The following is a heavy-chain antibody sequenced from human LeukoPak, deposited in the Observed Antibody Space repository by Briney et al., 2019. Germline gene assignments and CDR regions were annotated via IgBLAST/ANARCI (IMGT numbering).Heavy chain of an antibody. CDR2: ISGIGVRT. CDR1: GFTFSDYY. CDR3: AKGNGDYEDDY. J-gene: IGHJ4*02. D-gene: IGHD4-17*01. V-gene: IGHV3-23*01. Sequence: PGGSLRLSCAASGFTFSDYYMSWIRQAPGKGLEWVSAISGIGVRTYYADSVKGRFTISRDNSKNTLFLQMNSLRAEDTAVYYCAKGNGDYEDDYWGQGTLVTVSS.